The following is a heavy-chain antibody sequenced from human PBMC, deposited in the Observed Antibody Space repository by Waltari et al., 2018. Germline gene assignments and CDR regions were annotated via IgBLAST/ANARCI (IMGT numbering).Heavy chain of an antibody. V-gene: IGHV3-23*01. CDR2: ITSSGTT. CDR1: GFAFNSYP. CDR3: AKRSGYFDY. Sequence: EAQLLESGGGLVQPGGSLRLSCAASGFAFNSYPLTWVRQAPGKGLEWVSFITSSGTTTYADSVKGRFTISRDNSKNNLYLQMNSLRAEDTAVYYCAKRSGYFDYWGQGTLVTVSS. D-gene: IGHD1-1*01. J-gene: IGHJ4*02.